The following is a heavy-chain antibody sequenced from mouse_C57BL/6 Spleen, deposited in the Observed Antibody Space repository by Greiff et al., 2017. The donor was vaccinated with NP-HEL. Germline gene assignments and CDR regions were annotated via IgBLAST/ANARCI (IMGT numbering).Heavy chain of an antibody. Sequence: QVQLQQSGPELVKPGASVKISCKASGYAFSSSWMNWVKQRPGKGLEWIGRIYPGDGDTNYNGKFKGKATLTADKSSSTAYMQLSSLTSEDSAVYFCARSGGYSSFDYWGQGTTLTVSS. CDR3: ARSGGYSSFDY. CDR1: GYAFSSSW. V-gene: IGHV1-82*01. CDR2: IYPGDGDT. J-gene: IGHJ2*01. D-gene: IGHD2-3*01.